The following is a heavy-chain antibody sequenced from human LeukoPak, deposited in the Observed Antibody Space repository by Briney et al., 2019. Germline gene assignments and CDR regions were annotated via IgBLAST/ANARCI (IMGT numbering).Heavy chain of an antibody. D-gene: IGHD4-23*01. Sequence: SVKVSCKVCGGTFSSYAMSWVRPASGQGFEWVGGIIPIFCTAQYAQKFQGRVTITAGESTSTNYMELSSLRSEDTAVYYCARITTKVGYGGNCVGWFDPWGQGTLVTVSS. CDR3: ARITTKVGYGGNCVGWFDP. CDR2: IIPIFCTA. J-gene: IGHJ5*02. CDR1: GGTFSSYA. V-gene: IGHV1-69*13.